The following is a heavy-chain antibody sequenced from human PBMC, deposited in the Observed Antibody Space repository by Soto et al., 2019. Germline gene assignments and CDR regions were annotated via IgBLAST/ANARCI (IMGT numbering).Heavy chain of an antibody. CDR3: ARDESAGSSTSN. Sequence: GGSLRLSCAASGFSLSSYSMNWVRQAPGKGLEWVSYIRSSGDTIHYADSVMGRFTISRDITKNSLYLQMNSLRAEDTAIYFCARDESAGSSTSNWGQGTLVTVSS. CDR1: GFSLSSYS. CDR2: IRSSGDTI. J-gene: IGHJ4*02. V-gene: IGHV3-48*01. D-gene: IGHD2-2*01.